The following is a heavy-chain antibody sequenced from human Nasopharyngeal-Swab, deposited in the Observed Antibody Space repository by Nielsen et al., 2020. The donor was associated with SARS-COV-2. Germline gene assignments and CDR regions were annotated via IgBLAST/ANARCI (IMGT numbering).Heavy chain of an antibody. CDR2: INPSAYSS. Sequence: ASVQVSCKASGYTFTSHYMHWVRQAPGQGLEWMGIINPSAYSSGYAQKFQGKVTMTRDTSTSTVYMALRSLRSEDTAVYYCARDVGKPDMCCPRRDYGMDVWGQGTTVTVSS. J-gene: IGHJ6*02. V-gene: IGHV1-46*01. CDR3: ARDVGKPDMCCPRRDYGMDV. CDR1: GYTFTSHY. D-gene: IGHD1-26*01.